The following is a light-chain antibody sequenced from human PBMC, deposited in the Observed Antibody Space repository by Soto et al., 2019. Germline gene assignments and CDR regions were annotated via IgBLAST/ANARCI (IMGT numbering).Light chain of an antibody. CDR1: QSVSTY. Sequence: EIVLTQSPATLSINTGERATLSCRASQSVSTYLAWYQQKPGQVPRLLIYDASKRAPGTPARFSGSGSGTDFTLTISSLEREDFAIYYCQQRSDWLTFGGGTKVEI. J-gene: IGKJ4*01. CDR3: QQRSDWLT. V-gene: IGKV3-11*01. CDR2: DAS.